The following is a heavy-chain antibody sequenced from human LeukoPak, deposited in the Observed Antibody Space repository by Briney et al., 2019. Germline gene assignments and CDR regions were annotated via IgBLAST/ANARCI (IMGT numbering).Heavy chain of an antibody. CDR1: GYTFTNYY. D-gene: IGHD3-22*01. Sequence: ASVKVSCKASGYTFTNYYVHWVRQAPGQGLEWMGIIKPSGGGTNYALTFQGRVTMTRDTSTSTAYMELSSLRSEDTAVYYCARDHFDSSGYYYLLGYFEHWGQGTLVTVSS. V-gene: IGHV1-46*01. CDR2: IKPSGGGT. CDR3: ARDHFDSSGYYYLLGYFEH. J-gene: IGHJ1*01.